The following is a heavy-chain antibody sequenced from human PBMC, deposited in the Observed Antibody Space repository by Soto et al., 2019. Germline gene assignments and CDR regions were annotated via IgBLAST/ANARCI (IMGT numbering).Heavy chain of an antibody. V-gene: IGHV3-21*01. CDR2: ISSSSSYI. Sequence: GGSLRLSCAASGFTFSSYSMNWVRQAPGKGLEWVSSISSSSSYIYYADPVKGRFTISRDNAKNSLYLQMNSLRAEDTAVYYCARDPFRIAAAGSNWFDPWGQGTLVTVSS. CDR3: ARDPFRIAAAGSNWFDP. D-gene: IGHD6-13*01. CDR1: GFTFSSYS. J-gene: IGHJ5*02.